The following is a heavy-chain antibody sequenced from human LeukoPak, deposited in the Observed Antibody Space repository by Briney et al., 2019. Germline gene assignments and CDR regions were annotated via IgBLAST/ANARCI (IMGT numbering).Heavy chain of an antibody. J-gene: IGHJ4*02. Sequence: ASVKVSCNASGYTFTSYGISWVRQAPGQGLEWMGWISAYNGNTNYAQKLQGRVTMTTDTSTSTAYTELRSLRSDDTAVYYCARLYSSSYRVRYFDYWGQGTLVTVSS. CDR1: GYTFTSYG. D-gene: IGHD6-6*01. CDR3: ARLYSSSYRVRYFDY. CDR2: ISAYNGNT. V-gene: IGHV1-18*01.